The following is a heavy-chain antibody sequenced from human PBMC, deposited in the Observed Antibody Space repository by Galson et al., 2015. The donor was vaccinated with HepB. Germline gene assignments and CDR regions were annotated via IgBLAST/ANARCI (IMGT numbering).Heavy chain of an antibody. CDR3: ARDKGVGAATIDY. CDR2: IIPILGAA. V-gene: IGHV1-69*04. Sequence: SCKASGGSFRSDGINWVRQAPGQGLEWMGRIIPILGAADYAQKFQGRVRITADKLTTTLYMELSSLTSEDTAFYYCARDKGVGAATIDYWGQGTLVTVSS. J-gene: IGHJ4*02. CDR1: GGSFRSDG. D-gene: IGHD1-26*01.